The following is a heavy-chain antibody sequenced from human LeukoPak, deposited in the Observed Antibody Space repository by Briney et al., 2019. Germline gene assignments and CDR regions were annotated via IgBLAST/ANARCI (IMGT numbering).Heavy chain of an antibody. Sequence: GGSLRLSCAASGFSFSSLSMNWVRQAPGKGLEWVSYISGGSSFTYYADSVKGRFTISRDNSKDTLYLQMNSLRAEDTAVYYCATYRAWVTMIRGPEHWGQGTLVTVSS. D-gene: IGHD3-10*01. V-gene: IGHV3-21*04. CDR3: ATYRAWVTMIRGPEH. CDR2: ISGGSSFT. J-gene: IGHJ4*02. CDR1: GFSFSSLS.